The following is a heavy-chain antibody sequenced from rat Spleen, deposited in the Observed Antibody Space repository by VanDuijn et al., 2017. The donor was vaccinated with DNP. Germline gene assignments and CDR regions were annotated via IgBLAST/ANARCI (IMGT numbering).Heavy chain of an antibody. Sequence: EVQLVESGGGLVQPGRSLKLSCAASGFPFSNYDMGWVRQTPTKGLEWVATISYDGSSTYYRDSVKGRFTISRDNAKSTLYLQMDSLRSEDTATYYCASLNNYNWFAYWGQGTLVTVSS. CDR3: ASLNNYNWFAY. CDR2: ISYDGSST. D-gene: IGHD1-10*01. CDR1: GFPFSNYD. J-gene: IGHJ3*01. V-gene: IGHV5-7*01.